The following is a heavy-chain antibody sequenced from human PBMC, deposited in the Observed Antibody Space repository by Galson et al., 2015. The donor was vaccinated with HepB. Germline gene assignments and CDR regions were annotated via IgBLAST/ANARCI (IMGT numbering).Heavy chain of an antibody. Sequence: SLRLSCAASGFTFNSYAMSWVRQAPGKGLEWVSTISNDGNTPYYADSVKGRFTISRDNSKNTLHLQMDSLRAEDTAVYYCVAWYFFEHWGQGTLVTVSS. CDR3: VAWYFFEH. D-gene: IGHD2-8*02. CDR1: GFTFNSYA. CDR2: ISNDGNTP. J-gene: IGHJ4*02. V-gene: IGHV3-23*01.